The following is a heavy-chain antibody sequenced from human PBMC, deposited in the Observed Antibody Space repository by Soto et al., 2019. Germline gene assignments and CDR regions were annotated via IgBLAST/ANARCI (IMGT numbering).Heavy chain of an antibody. D-gene: IGHD4-17*01. CDR1: GYSFTSYW. V-gene: IGHV5-51*01. CDR3: ARHRANYGDYYYGMDV. Sequence: PGESLKISCKGSGYSFTSYWIGWVRQMPGKGLEWMGIIYPGDSDTRYSPSFQGQVTISADKSISTAYLQWSSLKASDTAMYYCARHRANYGDYYYGMDVWGQGTTVTVS. CDR2: IYPGDSDT. J-gene: IGHJ6*02.